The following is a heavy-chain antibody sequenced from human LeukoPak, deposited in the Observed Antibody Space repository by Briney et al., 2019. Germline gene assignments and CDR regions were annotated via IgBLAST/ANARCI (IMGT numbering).Heavy chain of an antibody. CDR2: IYHSGGT. V-gene: IGHV4-38-2*01. J-gene: IGHJ5*02. CDR1: DYSISSGYY. Sequence: SETRSLPCAVSDYSISSGYYWGWIRQSPGKVLELMGSIYHSGGTYYNPSLKRRVAISAVTSKNKFSLKLLYMNTADTAVYYCARASRDHSGSYPWGQGTLVTVSS. D-gene: IGHD1-26*01. CDR3: ARASRDHSGSYP.